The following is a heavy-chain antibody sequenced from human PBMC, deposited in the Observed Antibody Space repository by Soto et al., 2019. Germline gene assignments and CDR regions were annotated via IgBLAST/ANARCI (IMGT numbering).Heavy chain of an antibody. V-gene: IGHV3-23*01. J-gene: IGHJ4*02. CDR1: GFTFSSYA. Sequence: GGSLRLSCAASGFTFSSYAMSWVRQAPGKGLEWVSAISGSGGSTYYADSVKGRFTISRDNSKNTLYLQMNSLRAEDTAVYYCANEPGFGELLFTLDYWGQGTLVTVSS. CDR2: ISGSGGST. D-gene: IGHD3-10*01. CDR3: ANEPGFGELLFTLDY.